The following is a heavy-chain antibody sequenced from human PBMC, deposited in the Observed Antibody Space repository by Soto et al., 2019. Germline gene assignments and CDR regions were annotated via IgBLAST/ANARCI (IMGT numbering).Heavy chain of an antibody. J-gene: IGHJ4*02. D-gene: IGHD3-16*01. V-gene: IGHV3-30*18. CDR3: ANHGGSQEH. CDR1: GFTFSSYG. Sequence: PGGSLRLSCAASGFTFSSYGMHWVRQAPGKGLEWVAVISYDGSNKYYADSVKGRFTISRDNSKNTLYLQMNSLRAEDTAVYYCANHGGSQEHWGQGTLVTVSS. CDR2: ISYDGSNK.